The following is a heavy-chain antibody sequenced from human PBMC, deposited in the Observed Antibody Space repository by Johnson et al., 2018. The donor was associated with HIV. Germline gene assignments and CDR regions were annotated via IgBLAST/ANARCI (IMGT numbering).Heavy chain of an antibody. CDR1: GFTFDDYA. D-gene: IGHD3-22*01. CDR3: AKELHYFDSSGYHGIDI. V-gene: IGHV3-9*01. Sequence: VQLVESGGGLVQPGRSLRLSCAASGFTFDDYAMYWVRQAPGKGLEWVSGINWNGGSTGYADSVKGRSTISRDNSKNTLYLQMKSLRAEDTAVYYCAKELHYFDSSGYHGIDIWGQGTMVTVSS. J-gene: IGHJ3*02. CDR2: INWNGGST.